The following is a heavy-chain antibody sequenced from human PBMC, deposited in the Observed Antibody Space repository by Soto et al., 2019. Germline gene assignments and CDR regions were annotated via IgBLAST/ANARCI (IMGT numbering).Heavy chain of an antibody. Sequence: QVQLVQSGAELKKPGASVKVSCKASGYTFSNYDMNWVRQATGQGPEWIGWVNPNNGDTGYAQKFQGRVPLTTDISTTTAYMELTSLRSEDTAIYYCAKVSRKGSAIDFDYCGQGTLITVSS. V-gene: IGHV1-8*01. CDR1: GYTFSNYD. CDR3: AKVSRKGSAIDFDY. CDR2: VNPNNGDT. D-gene: IGHD3-10*01. J-gene: IGHJ4*02.